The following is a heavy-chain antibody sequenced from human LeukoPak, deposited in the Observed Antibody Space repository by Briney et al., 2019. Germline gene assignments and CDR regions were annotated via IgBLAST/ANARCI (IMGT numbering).Heavy chain of an antibody. Sequence: SETLSLTCTVSGGSISSYYWSWIRQPAGKGLEWIGRIYTSGSTNYNPSLKSRVTMSVDTSKNQFSLKLSSVTAADTAVYYCARDLGSYGPEEYSWFDPWGQGTLVTVSS. CDR2: IYTSGST. CDR1: GGSISSYY. J-gene: IGHJ5*02. V-gene: IGHV4-4*07. D-gene: IGHD3-16*01. CDR3: ARDLGSYGPEEYSWFDP.